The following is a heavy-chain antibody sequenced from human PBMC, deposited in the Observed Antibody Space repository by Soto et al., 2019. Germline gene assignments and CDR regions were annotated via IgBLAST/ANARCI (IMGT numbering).Heavy chain of an antibody. Sequence: EVQLVESGGGLVQPGGSLRLSCVASGFTFSSDWMHWVRQAPGKGLVWVSRINSDGSSRSSGDSVKGRFTISRDNAKNTVYLQMNSLRAEDTAVYYCARGVAGAGGSYDMDVWGQGTTVTVSS. V-gene: IGHV3-74*01. CDR1: GFTFSSDW. J-gene: IGHJ6*02. D-gene: IGHD6-13*01. CDR3: ARGVAGAGGSYDMDV. CDR2: INSDGSSR.